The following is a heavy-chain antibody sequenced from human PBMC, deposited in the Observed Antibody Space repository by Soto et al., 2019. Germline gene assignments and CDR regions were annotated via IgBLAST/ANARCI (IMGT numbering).Heavy chain of an antibody. CDR2: IYYSGST. D-gene: IGHD3-22*01. Sequence: PSETLSLTCTVSGGSISRTDYYWSWIRQPPGKGLEWIGYIYYSGSTYYNPSLKSRVTISVDTSKNQFSLKLTSVTAADTAVYYCARSHDFYDSSGYFSKRFDYWGQEALVTVSS. CDR1: GGSISRTDYY. CDR3: ARSHDFYDSSGYFSKRFDY. J-gene: IGHJ4*01. V-gene: IGHV4-30-4*01.